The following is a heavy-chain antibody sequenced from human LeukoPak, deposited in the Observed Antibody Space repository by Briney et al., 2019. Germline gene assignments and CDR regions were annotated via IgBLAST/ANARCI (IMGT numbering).Heavy chain of an antibody. Sequence: PSETLSLTCAVSGYSISSGYYWGWIRQPPGKGLEWIGSIYHSGSTYYNPSLKSRVTISVDTSKNQFSLKLSSVTAADTAVYYCARGSRVVVEGGDWLDPWGQGTLVTVSS. V-gene: IGHV4-38-2*01. CDR3: ARGSRVVVEGGDWLDP. D-gene: IGHD2-15*01. CDR2: IYHSGST. CDR1: GYSISSGYY. J-gene: IGHJ5*02.